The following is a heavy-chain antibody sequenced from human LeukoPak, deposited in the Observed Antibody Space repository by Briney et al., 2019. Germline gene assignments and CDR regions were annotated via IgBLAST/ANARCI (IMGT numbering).Heavy chain of an antibody. D-gene: IGHD2-2*01. CDR3: ARARPGAYCGTTSCFSDY. V-gene: IGHV1-18*01. CDR1: GYIFISYG. CDR2: ISAYNGNT. Sequence: ASVKVSCKASGYIFISYGISWVRQGPGQGLEWVGWISAYNGNTKFAPNLQDRVTMTTDTSTATAYMELRSLRLNDTAVYFCARARPGAYCGTTSCFSDYWGQGTLVTVSS. J-gene: IGHJ4*02.